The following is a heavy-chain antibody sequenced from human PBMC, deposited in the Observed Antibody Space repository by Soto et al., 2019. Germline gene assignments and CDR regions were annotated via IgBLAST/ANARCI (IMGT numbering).Heavy chain of an antibody. D-gene: IGHD3-10*01. CDR3: AATMTMVRGVPFDY. CDR1: GFTFISYA. V-gene: IGHV3-23*01. CDR2: ISGSGGST. J-gene: IGHJ4*02. Sequence: PGGSLRLSCAASGFTFISYAMSWVLQAPGKGLEWVSAISGSGGSTYYADSVKGRFTISRDNSKNTLYLQMNSLRAEDTAVYYCAATMTMVRGVPFDYWGQGTLVTVSS.